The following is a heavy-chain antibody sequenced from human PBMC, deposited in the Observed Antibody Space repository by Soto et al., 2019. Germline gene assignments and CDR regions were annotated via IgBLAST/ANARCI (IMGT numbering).Heavy chain of an antibody. J-gene: IGHJ4*02. V-gene: IGHV3-23*01. CDR1: GFPFSSYA. CDR2: ISGSGGST. Sequence: GGSLRLSCAASGFPFSSYAMSWVRQAPGKGLEWVSAISGSGGSTYYADSVKGRFTISRDNSKNTLYLQMNSLRAEDTAVYYCATQGVDIVVVVAATPDYWGQGTLVTVSS. D-gene: IGHD2-15*01. CDR3: ATQGVDIVVVVAATPDY.